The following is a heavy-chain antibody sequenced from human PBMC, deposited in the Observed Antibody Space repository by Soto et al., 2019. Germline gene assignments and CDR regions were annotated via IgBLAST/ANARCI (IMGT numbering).Heavy chain of an antibody. CDR3: ARDIDWYSNSSGFDN. V-gene: IGHV3-33*01. CDR1: GFTFSSYG. CDR2: IWYDGSNK. D-gene: IGHD1-26*01. J-gene: IGHJ4*02. Sequence: QVQLVESGGGVVQPGRSLRLSCAASGFTFSSYGMHWVRQAPGKGLEWVAVIWYDGSNKHYADPVKGRFTISRDNYKNTLSLQMNSLRVEDTAIYYCARDIDWYSNSSGFDNWGQGTLVTVSS.